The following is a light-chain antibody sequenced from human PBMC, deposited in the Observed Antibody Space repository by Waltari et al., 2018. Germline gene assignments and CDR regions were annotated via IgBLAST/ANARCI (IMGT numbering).Light chain of an antibody. Sequence: QTVVTQEPSLTVSPGGTVTLTCASSPGAVPRTYWPNWFQQKPGQAPRALIYSTTNKYSWSPARFSGSILGDKAALTLSGVQPEDEADYYCLLYYGGTQLVFGGGTKLTVL. J-gene: IGLJ2*01. CDR3: LLYYGGTQLV. V-gene: IGLV7-43*01. CDR1: PGAVPRTYW. CDR2: STT.